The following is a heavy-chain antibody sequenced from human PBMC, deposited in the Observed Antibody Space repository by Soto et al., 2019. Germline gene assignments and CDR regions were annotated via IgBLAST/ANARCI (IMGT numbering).Heavy chain of an antibody. V-gene: IGHV3-23*01. J-gene: IGHJ4*02. CDR1: GFTFSSYA. D-gene: IGHD6-13*01. CDR3: ARRSSSWYFDY. CDR2: ISGSGGST. Sequence: EVQLLECGGGLVQPGESLRLSCAASGFTFSSYAMNWVRQAPGKGLEWVSVISGSGGSTYYADSVKGRFTISRDNSKNTLYLQMNSLRAEDTAVYYCARRSSSWYFDYWAQGTLVTVSS.